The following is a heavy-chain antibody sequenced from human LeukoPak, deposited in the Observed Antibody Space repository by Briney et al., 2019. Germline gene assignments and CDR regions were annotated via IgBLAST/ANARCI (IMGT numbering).Heavy chain of an antibody. CDR3: ARGRRLFDAFDI. D-gene: IGHD3-22*01. Sequence: SVKVSCKASGGTFSSYAISWVRQAPGQGLEWMGGIIPIFGTANYAQKFQGRVTITADKSTSTAYMELSSLRSEDTAVYYCARGRRLFDAFDIWGQGTMVTVSS. J-gene: IGHJ3*02. CDR2: IIPIFGTA. CDR1: GGTFSSYA. V-gene: IGHV1-69*06.